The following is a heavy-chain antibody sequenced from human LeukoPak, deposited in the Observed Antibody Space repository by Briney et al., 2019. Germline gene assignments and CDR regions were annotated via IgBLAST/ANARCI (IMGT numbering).Heavy chain of an antibody. D-gene: IGHD3-10*01. Sequence: PGGSLRLSCAASGFTFSSYWMSWVRQAPGKGLEWVANIKQDGSEKYYVDSVKGRFTISRDNAKNSLYLQMNSLRAEDTAVYYCARALWFTNYYYGMDVWGQGTTVTV. J-gene: IGHJ6*02. V-gene: IGHV3-7*01. CDR1: GFTFSSYW. CDR2: IKQDGSEK. CDR3: ARALWFTNYYYGMDV.